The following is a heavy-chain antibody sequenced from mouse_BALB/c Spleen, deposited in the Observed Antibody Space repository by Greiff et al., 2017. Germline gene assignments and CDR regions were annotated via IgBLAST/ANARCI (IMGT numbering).Heavy chain of an antibody. Sequence: QVQLKESGPGLVQPSQSLSITCTVSGFSLTSYGVHWVRQSPGKGLEWLGVIWSGGSTDYNAAFISRLSISKDNSKSQVFFKMNSLQANDTAIYYCARGHYDYDQFAYWGQGTLVTVSA. D-gene: IGHD2-4*01. CDR3: ARGHYDYDQFAY. J-gene: IGHJ3*01. V-gene: IGHV2-2*02. CDR2: IWSGGST. CDR1: GFSLTSYG.